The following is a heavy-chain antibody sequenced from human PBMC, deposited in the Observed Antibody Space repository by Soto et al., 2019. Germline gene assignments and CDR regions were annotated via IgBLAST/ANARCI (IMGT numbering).Heavy chain of an antibody. CDR1: GYTFTSYG. CDR2: ISAYNGNT. D-gene: IGHD3-10*01. Sequence: QVQLVQSGAEVKKPGASVKVSCKASGYTFTSYGISWVRQAPGQGLEWMGWISAYNGNTNYAQKHQGRVTMTTDTSTRTAYLELRSRRSDDTAVYYCARDMGFGEYGYWCQGALVTVSS. CDR3: ARDMGFGEYGY. J-gene: IGHJ4*02. V-gene: IGHV1-18*01.